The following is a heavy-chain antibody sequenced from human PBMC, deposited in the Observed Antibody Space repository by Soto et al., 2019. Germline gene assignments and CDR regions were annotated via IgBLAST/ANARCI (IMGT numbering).Heavy chain of an antibody. CDR3: ARGLYNWNYAAGY. J-gene: IGHJ4*02. V-gene: IGHV1-8*01. CDR2: MNPNSGNT. D-gene: IGHD1-7*01. CDR1: GYTFTSYD. Sequence: ASVKVSCKASGYTFTSYDINWVRQATGQGLEWMGWMNPNSGNTGYAQKFQGRVTMTRNTSISTAYMELSSLRSEDTAVYYFARGLYNWNYAAGYWGQGTLVTVSS.